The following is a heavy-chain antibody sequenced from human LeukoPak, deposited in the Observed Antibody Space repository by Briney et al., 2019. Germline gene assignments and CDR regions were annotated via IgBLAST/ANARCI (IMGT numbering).Heavy chain of an antibody. V-gene: IGHV3-53*01. Sequence: GGSLRLSCAASGFTVSNNYMSWVRQAPGKGLDWVSVLYSGGSTYYADSVKGRFTISRDNSKNTLYLQMSSLRADDTAVYYCARRGTYFGGFDYWGQGTLVTVSS. CDR3: ARRGTYFGGFDY. CDR1: GFTVSNNY. D-gene: IGHD1-26*01. J-gene: IGHJ4*02. CDR2: LYSGGST.